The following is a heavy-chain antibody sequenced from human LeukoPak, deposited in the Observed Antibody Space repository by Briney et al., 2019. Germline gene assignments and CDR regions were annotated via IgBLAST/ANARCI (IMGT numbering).Heavy chain of an antibody. V-gene: IGHV4-59*11. CDR1: GGSISSRY. CDR2: IYYRGNT. D-gene: IGHD3-22*01. CDR3: ARSYDTSGYYYFDY. Sequence: SETLSLTCTVSGGSISSRYWSLIRQSPGKGLEWIGYIYYRGNTNYNPSLKSRVTISVDTSKNQFSLRLTSVTAADTALYYCARSYDTSGYYYFDYWGQGTLVTVSS. J-gene: IGHJ4*02.